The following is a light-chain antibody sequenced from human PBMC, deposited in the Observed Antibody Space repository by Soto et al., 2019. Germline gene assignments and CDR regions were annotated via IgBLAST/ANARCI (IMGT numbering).Light chain of an antibody. V-gene: IGLV2-14*01. CDR2: EVS. J-gene: IGLJ1*01. CDR1: SSDVGGYKY. CDR3: SSYTSSSTLDV. Sequence: QSALTQPASVSGSPGQSITISCTGTSSDVGGYKYVSWYQQNPGKAPKLMIYEVSNRPSGVSNRFSGSKSGNTASLTISGLQAEDEADYYCSSYTSSSTLDVFGTGTKLIVL.